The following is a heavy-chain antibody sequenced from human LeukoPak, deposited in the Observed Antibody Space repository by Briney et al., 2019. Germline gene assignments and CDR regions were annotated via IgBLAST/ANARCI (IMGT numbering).Heavy chain of an antibody. CDR3: ARGPDIVVNWFDP. J-gene: IGHJ5*02. V-gene: IGHV4-4*02. D-gene: IGHD2-2*01. CDR2: IHRSGST. CDR1: GGSISSSNW. Sequence: SETLSLTCAVSGGSISSSNWWNWVRQPPGKGLEWIGEIHRSGSTNYNPSLKSRVTMSVDTSRNQFSLKLSSVTAADTAVYYCARGPDIVVNWFDPWGQGTLVTVSS.